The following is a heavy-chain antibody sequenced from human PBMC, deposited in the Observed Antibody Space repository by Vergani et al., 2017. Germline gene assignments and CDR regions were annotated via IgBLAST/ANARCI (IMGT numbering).Heavy chain of an antibody. CDR2: IYPADSDT. CDR1: EYSFGNYW. V-gene: IGHV5-51*01. CDR3: ARHTTYTDS. Sequence: DVQLVQSGAEVKKPGESLRISCKGSEYSFGNYWIGWVRQMPGKGLEWMGIIYPADSDTRYSPSFQGQVTISADKSISTAFLQWDSLKAADTALYYCARHTTYTDSWGQGTLVTVSS. J-gene: IGHJ4*02. D-gene: IGHD1-1*01.